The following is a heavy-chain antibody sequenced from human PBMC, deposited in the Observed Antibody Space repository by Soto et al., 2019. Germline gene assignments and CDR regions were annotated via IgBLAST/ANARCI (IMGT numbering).Heavy chain of an antibody. V-gene: IGHV4-28*01. CDR3: TRKTGGYYFFEY. J-gene: IGHJ4*02. CDR1: GTSISGYYW. CDR2: ISSGGAT. Sequence: QVQLQESGPGLVKPSDTLSLTCAGSGTSISGYYWWGWTQQTPGKGLEWIGYISSGGATHYNPSLGSRLTMSVDTSRSQFSLELSSVTAVDAALSYCTRKTGGYYFFEYWGRGTLVTVSS. D-gene: IGHD2-8*02.